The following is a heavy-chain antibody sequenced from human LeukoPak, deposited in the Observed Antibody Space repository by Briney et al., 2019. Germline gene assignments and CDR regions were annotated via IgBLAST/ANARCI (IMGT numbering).Heavy chain of an antibody. J-gene: IGHJ4*02. CDR3: ARESQEGAFDY. V-gene: IGHV1-3*01. CDR2: INAGTGNT. CDR1: GYTFTSYA. Sequence: GASVTVSCTASGYTFTSYAMHWVRQAPGQRLEWMGWINAGTGNTKFSQKFQGRVTITRDTSASTAYMELSSLRSEDTAVYYCARESQEGAFDYWGQGTLVTVSS.